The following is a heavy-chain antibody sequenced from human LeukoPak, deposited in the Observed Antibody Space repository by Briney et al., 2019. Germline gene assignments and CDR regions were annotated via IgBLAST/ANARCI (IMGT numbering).Heavy chain of an antibody. CDR2: INSDGSST. CDR3: AREERVVAATRDYYYYYMDV. D-gene: IGHD2-15*01. V-gene: IGHV3-74*01. J-gene: IGHJ6*03. CDR1: GFTFSNAW. Sequence: GGSLRLSCAASGFTFSNAWMSWVRQAPGKGLVWVSRINSDGSSTSYADSVKGRFTISRGNAKNTLYLQMNSLRAEDTAVYYCAREERVVAATRDYYYYYMDVWGKGTTVTVSS.